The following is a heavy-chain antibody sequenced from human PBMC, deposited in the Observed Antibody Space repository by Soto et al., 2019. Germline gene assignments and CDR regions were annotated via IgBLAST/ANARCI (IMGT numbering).Heavy chain of an antibody. CDR1: GFTFSNYG. V-gene: IGHV3-33*01. CDR2: IWFDGSER. CDR3: ARTVDYYYYMDV. Sequence: QVQLVESGGGVVQPGRSLRLSCAASGFTFSNYGMHWVRQAPGKGLEWVAVIWFDGSERQYGDSVKGRFTISRDNPKNMLYLQMSSLRADDTAVYYCARTVDYYYYMDVWGTGTTVTVSS. J-gene: IGHJ6*03.